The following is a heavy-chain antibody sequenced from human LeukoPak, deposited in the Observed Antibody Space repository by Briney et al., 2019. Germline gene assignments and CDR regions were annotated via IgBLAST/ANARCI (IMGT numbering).Heavy chain of an antibody. CDR1: GFTVSSNY. V-gene: IGHV3-53*01. Sequence: PGGSLRLSCAASGFTVSSNYMSWVRQAPGKGLEWVSVIYSGGSTYYADSVKGRFTISRDNSKNTLYLQMSSLRAEDTAVYYCAKRPGRDGSKGWGQGTLVTVSS. D-gene: IGHD5-12*01. CDR2: IYSGGST. CDR3: AKRPGRDGSKG. J-gene: IGHJ4*02.